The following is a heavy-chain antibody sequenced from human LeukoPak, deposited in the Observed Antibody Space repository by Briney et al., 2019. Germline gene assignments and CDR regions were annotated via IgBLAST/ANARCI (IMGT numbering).Heavy chain of an antibody. V-gene: IGHV3-21*01. D-gene: IGHD3-9*01. CDR2: ISSSSSYI. CDR3: ARDILTGYYLYYYYYMDV. Sequence: GGSLRLSCAASGFNFSSYSMNWVRQAPGKGLEWVSSISSSSSYIYYADSVKGRFTISRDNAKNSLYLQMNSLRAEDTAVYYCARDILTGYYLYYYYYMDVWGKGTTVTVSS. CDR1: GFNFSSYS. J-gene: IGHJ6*03.